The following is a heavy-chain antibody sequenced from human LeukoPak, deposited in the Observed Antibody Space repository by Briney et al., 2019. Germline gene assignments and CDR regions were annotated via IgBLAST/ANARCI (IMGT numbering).Heavy chain of an antibody. D-gene: IGHD3-10*01. Sequence: GGSLRLSCAASGFTFSDYHMSWIRQAPGKGLEWVSYISSSSSYTNYADSVKGRFTISRDNAKNSLYLQMNSLRAEDTAVYYCARDWTMVRGVIITGWFDPWGQGTLVTVSS. J-gene: IGHJ5*02. CDR3: ARDWTMVRGVIITGWFDP. CDR1: GFTFSDYH. V-gene: IGHV3-11*05. CDR2: ISSSSSYT.